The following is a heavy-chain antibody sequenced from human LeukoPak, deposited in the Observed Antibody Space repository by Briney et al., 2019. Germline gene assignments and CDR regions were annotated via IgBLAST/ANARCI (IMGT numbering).Heavy chain of an antibody. V-gene: IGHV4-38-2*02. CDR3: ARGYGSGSYEAMDY. D-gene: IGHD3-10*01. J-gene: IGHJ4*02. CDR1: GGSISTYY. CDR2: IYHSGST. Sequence: PSETLSLTCTVSGGSISTYYWSWLRQPPGKGLEWIGSIYHSGSTYYNPSLESRVTISVDTSKNQFSLKLSSVTAADTAVYYCARGYGSGSYEAMDYWGQGTLVTVSS.